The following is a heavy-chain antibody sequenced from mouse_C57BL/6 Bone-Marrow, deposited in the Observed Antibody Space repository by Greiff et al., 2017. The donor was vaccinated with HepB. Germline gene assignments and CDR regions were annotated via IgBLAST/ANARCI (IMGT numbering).Heavy chain of an antibody. CDR3: ARPFYYDYDGDAMDY. D-gene: IGHD2-4*01. Sequence: EVNVVESGGGLVKPGGSLKLSCAASGFTFSDYGMHWVRQAPEKGLEWVAYISSGSSTIYYADTVKGRFTISRDNAKNTLFLQMTSLRSEDTAMYYCARPFYYDYDGDAMDYWGQGTSVTVSS. CDR1: GFTFSDYG. V-gene: IGHV5-17*01. J-gene: IGHJ4*01. CDR2: ISSGSSTI.